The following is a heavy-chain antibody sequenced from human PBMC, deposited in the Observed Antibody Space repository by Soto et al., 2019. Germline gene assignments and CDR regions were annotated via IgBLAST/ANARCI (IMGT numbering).Heavy chain of an antibody. CDR2: INTYNGNT. CDR3: AMVDVYVTPSPQDV. D-gene: IGHD3-16*01. J-gene: IGHJ6*02. CDR1: GYTFTRYG. Sequence: QVQLVQSGAEVKNPGASVKVSCKASGYTFTRYGIGWARQAPGQGLERMGWINTYNGNTNYAQNVQGRVTLTTDTSTSTAYMERRSLRSNDTAIYYCAMVDVYVTPSPQDVWGQGTTVIVS. V-gene: IGHV1-18*01.